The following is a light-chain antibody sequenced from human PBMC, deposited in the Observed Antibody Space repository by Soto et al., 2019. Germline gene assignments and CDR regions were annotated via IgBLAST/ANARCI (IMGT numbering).Light chain of an antibody. Sequence: EIVLTQSPGTLSLSPGERATLSCRASQSVSSSYLAWYQQKPGQAPRLLIYAASSRATGITDRFSGSGSGTDFTRTIRRLEPEDFEVYYCQQYGSSQWTFGQGTKVEIK. CDR1: QSVSSSY. J-gene: IGKJ1*01. CDR3: QQYGSSQWT. V-gene: IGKV3-20*01. CDR2: AAS.